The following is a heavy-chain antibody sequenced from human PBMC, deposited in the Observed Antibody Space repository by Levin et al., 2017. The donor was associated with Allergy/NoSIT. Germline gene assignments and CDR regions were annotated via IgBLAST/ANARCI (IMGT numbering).Heavy chain of an antibody. CDR1: GFTFDDYA. D-gene: IGHD6-19*01. V-gene: IGHV3-9*01. CDR3: AKDMGGYSSSPIYDY. CDR2: ISWNSGSI. J-gene: IGHJ4*02. Sequence: SCATSGFTFDDYAMHWVRQAPGKGLEWVSGISWNSGSIGYADSVKGRFTISRDNAKNSLYLQMNSLRTEDTALYYCAKDMGGYSSSPIYDYWGQGTLVTVSS.